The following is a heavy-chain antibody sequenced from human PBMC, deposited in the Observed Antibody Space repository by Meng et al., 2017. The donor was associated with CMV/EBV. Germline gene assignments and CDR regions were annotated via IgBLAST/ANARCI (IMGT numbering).Heavy chain of an antibody. D-gene: IGHD3-22*01. Sequence: SETLSLTCTVSGCSISSGGYYWSWIRQHPGKGLEWIGYIYYSGSTYYNPSLKSRVTISVDTSKNQFSLKLSSVTAADTAVYYCARDRRYYDSSGYYYYYYYGMDVWGQGTTVTVSS. CDR3: ARDRRYYDSSGYYYYYYYGMDV. V-gene: IGHV4-31*03. J-gene: IGHJ6*02. CDR2: IYYSGST. CDR1: GCSISSGGYY.